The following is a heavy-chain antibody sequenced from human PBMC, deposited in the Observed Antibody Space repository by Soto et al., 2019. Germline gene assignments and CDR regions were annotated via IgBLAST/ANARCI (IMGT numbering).Heavy chain of an antibody. J-gene: IGHJ6*02. CDR1: GYTFTSYG. V-gene: IGHV1-18*01. CDR2: ISAYNGNT. Sequence: ASVKVSCKASGYTFTSYGISWVRQAPGQGLEWMGWISAYNGNTNYAQKLQGRVTMTTDTSTSTAYMELRSLRSDDTAVYYWARDPPDPYYYYGMDVWGQGTTVTVSS. CDR3: ARDPPDPYYYYGMDV.